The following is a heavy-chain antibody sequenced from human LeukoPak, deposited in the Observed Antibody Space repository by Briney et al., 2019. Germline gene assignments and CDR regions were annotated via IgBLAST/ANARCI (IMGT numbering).Heavy chain of an antibody. J-gene: IGHJ4*02. Sequence: PGGSLRLSCAASGFTFSSYEMNWVRQAPGKGLEWVSYISSSGSTIYYADSVKGRFTISRDNAKNSLYLQMNSLRAEDTAIYYCARDRSGTCRNDHWGQGTLVTVSS. CDR1: GFTFSSYE. CDR3: ARDRSGTCRNDH. CDR2: ISSSGSTI. D-gene: IGHD1-26*01. V-gene: IGHV3-48*03.